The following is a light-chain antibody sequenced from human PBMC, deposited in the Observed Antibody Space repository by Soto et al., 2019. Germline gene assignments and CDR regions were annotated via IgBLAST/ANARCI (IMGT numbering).Light chain of an antibody. V-gene: IGKV3-20*01. CDR2: GTS. Sequence: DIVLTQSPGTLSLSPGERATLSCRASQSVSSKYLAWYQQKPGQPPRVLIYGTSIRATGIPEWFSGGGSGTDFTRTITRLETEDFEVYYGQQYGSSLFTFGRGTIVDFK. CDR3: QQYGSSLFT. CDR1: QSVSSKY. J-gene: IGKJ3*01.